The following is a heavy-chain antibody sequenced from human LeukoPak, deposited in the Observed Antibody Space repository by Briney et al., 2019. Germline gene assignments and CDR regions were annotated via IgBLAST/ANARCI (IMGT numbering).Heavy chain of an antibody. CDR2: ISSSGSI. D-gene: IGHD2-15*01. J-gene: IGHJ6*02. Sequence: PGGSLRLSCAASGFTFSSYEMHWVRQAPGKGLEWISYISSSGSISYADSVKGRFTISRDNAKNSLYLQMNSLRVEDTAVYYCARGRDHYCGMDVWGQGTTVTVSS. CDR1: GFTFSSYE. CDR3: ARGRDHYCGMDV. V-gene: IGHV3-48*03.